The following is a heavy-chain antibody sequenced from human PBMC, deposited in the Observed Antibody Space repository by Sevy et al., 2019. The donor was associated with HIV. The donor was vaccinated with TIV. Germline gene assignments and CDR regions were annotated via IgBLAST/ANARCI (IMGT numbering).Heavy chain of an antibody. CDR1: GFILNSYW. CDR3: VRAIAADGSF. Sequence: GGSLRLSCVASGFILNSYWMSWVRQAPGKGLEWVANIKQDGSVKYYVDSVKGRFTISRDNARNSLYLQMNSLRVEDTALYYCVRAIAADGSFWGQGTLVTVSS. D-gene: IGHD6-13*01. V-gene: IGHV3-7*01. J-gene: IGHJ4*02. CDR2: IKQDGSVK.